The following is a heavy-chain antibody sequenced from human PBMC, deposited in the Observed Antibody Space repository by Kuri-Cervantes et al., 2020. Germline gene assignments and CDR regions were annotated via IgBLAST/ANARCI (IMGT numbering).Heavy chain of an antibody. Sequence: GESLKISCEASGFTFSDRYMDWVRQAPGKGLEWVGRSRDKAHSYTTEYAASVMGRFTVSSDDSKNSLYLQMNSLKIEDTAVYYCARDALGGSWGSYFDSWGQGVLVTVSS. CDR1: GFTFSDRY. V-gene: IGHV3-72*01. D-gene: IGHD3-16*01. CDR3: ARDALGGSWGSYFDS. CDR2: SRDKAHSYTT. J-gene: IGHJ4*02.